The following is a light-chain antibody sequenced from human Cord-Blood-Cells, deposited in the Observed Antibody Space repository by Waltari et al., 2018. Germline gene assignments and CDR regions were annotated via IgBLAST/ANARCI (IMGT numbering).Light chain of an antibody. J-gene: IGLJ1*01. V-gene: IGLV2-14*01. CDR2: EVS. CDR3: SSYTSSSTYV. Sequence: QSALTQPASVSGSPGQSITISCTGTSSDVGGYNYVSCYQQHPGKAPKLMIYEVSNRPSGVSKRFSGSKSGNTASLTISWLQAEDEADYYCSSYTSSSTYVFGTGTKVTVL. CDR1: SSDVGGYNY.